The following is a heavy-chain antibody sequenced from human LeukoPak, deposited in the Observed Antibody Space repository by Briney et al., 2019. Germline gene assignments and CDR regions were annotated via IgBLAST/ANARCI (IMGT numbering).Heavy chain of an antibody. V-gene: IGHV3-53*04. CDR2: IYSGGST. CDR3: ARHMAAAGTNAFDI. Sequence: GGSLRLSCAASGFTVSSNYMSWVRQAPGKGLEWVSVIYSGGSTYYADSVKGRFTISRHNSKNTLYLQMNSLRAEDTAVYYCARHMAAAGTNAFDIWGQGTMVTVSS. D-gene: IGHD6-13*01. CDR1: GFTVSSNY. J-gene: IGHJ3*02.